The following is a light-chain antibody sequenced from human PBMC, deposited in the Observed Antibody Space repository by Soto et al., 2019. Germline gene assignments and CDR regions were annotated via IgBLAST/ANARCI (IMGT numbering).Light chain of an antibody. CDR2: RNN. CDR1: SANLGSNY. Sequence: QAVVTQPPSASGTPGQRVTISCSGSSANLGSNYVYWYQQLPGTAPKLLIYRNNQRPSGVPDRFSGSKSGTSASLAISGLRSEDEADYYCAAWDDSLSGYVFGTGTKLTVL. J-gene: IGLJ1*01. CDR3: AAWDDSLSGYV. V-gene: IGLV1-47*01.